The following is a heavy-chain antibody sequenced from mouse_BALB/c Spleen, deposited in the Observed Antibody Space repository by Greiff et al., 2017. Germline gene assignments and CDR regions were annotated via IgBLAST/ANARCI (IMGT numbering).Heavy chain of an antibody. CDR2: IAPGSGST. J-gene: IGHJ2*01. V-gene: IGHV1S41*01. CDR3: AREEAITTGNYFDY. Sequence: DLVKPGASVKLSCKASGYTFTSYWINWINQRPGQGLEWIGRIAPGSGSTYYNEMFKGKATLTVDTSSSTAYIQLSSLSSEDSAVYFCAREEAITTGNYFDYWGQGTTLTVSS. D-gene: IGHD1-2*01. CDR1: GYTFTSYW.